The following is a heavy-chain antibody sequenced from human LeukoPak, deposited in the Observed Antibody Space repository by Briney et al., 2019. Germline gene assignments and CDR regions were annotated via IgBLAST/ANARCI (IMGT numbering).Heavy chain of an antibody. V-gene: IGHV4-34*01. CDR1: GFTFSSYS. CDR2: INHSGST. Sequence: PGGSLRLSCAASGFTFSSYSMNWVRQAPGKGLEWIGEINHSGSTNHNPSLKSRVTISVDTSKNQFSLKLSSVTAADTAVYYCARKGPGIDYYDSSGHWYFDLWGRGTLVTVSS. J-gene: IGHJ2*01. D-gene: IGHD3-22*01. CDR3: ARKGPGIDYYDSSGHWYFDL.